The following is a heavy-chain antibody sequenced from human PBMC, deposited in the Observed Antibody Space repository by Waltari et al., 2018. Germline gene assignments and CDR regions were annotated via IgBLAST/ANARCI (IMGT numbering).Heavy chain of an antibody. Sequence: QLQLQESGSGLVKPSQTLSLTCAVSGGSISSGGYSWSWIRQPPGKGLEWIGYIYHSGSTYYNPSLKSRVTISVDRSKNQFSLKLSSVTAADTAVYYCAREASAGGYYYYMDVWGKGTTVTISS. D-gene: IGHD3-16*01. CDR3: AREASAGGYYYYMDV. CDR2: IYHSGST. CDR1: GGSISSGGYS. J-gene: IGHJ6*03. V-gene: IGHV4-30-2*01.